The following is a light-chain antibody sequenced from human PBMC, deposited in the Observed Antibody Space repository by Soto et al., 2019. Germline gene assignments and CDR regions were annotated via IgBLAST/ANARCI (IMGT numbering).Light chain of an antibody. CDR3: NSYTSSSTYG. V-gene: IGLV2-14*03. Sequence: QSALTQPASVSGSPGQSIAISCTGTSSDVGGYNYGTWYQQHPGKAPKLMIYDVSNRPSGVSDRFSGSKSGNTASLTISGLQAEDAGDYYCNSYTSSSTYGFGTGTKLTVL. CDR2: DVS. J-gene: IGLJ1*01. CDR1: SSDVGGYNY.